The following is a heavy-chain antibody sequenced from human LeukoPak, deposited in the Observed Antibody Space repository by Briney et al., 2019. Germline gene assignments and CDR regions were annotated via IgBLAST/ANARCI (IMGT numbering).Heavy chain of an antibody. CDR3: ARSLFVAFTD. CDR2: VDPSNDDT. Sequence: ASVKVSCKASGYTFTDHSIHWVRQAPGQGLEWMGYVDPSNDDTNYAPKFHDRVTMTGDTSIRIAYMELSRLTSDDTAVYYCARSLFVAFTDWGQGTLVIVSS. J-gene: IGHJ4*02. V-gene: IGHV1-2*02. D-gene: IGHD2-21*01. CDR1: GYTFTDHS.